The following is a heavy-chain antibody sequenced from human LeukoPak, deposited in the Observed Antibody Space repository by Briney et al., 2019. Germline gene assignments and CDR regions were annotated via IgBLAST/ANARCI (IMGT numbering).Heavy chain of an antibody. CDR3: AADRPGRVGASGNAFDI. V-gene: IGHV1-18*01. D-gene: IGHD1-26*01. Sequence: GASVKVSCKASGYTFTSYGISWVRQAPGQGLEWMGWISAYNGNTNYAQKFQERVTITRDMSTSTAYMELSSLRSEDTAVYYCAADRPGRVGASGNAFDIWGQGTMVTVSS. CDR2: ISAYNGNT. CDR1: GYTFTSYG. J-gene: IGHJ3*02.